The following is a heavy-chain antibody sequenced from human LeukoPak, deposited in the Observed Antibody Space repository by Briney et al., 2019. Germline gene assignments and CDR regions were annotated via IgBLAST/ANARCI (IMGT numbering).Heavy chain of an antibody. J-gene: IGHJ6*04. CDR3: ARGVSSSWYYYYYGMDV. CDR1: GYSISSGYY. CDR2: IYHSGST. V-gene: IGHV4-38-2*01. Sequence: SETLSLTCAVSGYSISSGYYWGWIRQPPGKGLEWIGSIYHSGSTYYNPSLKSRVTISVDTSKNQFSLKLSSVTAADTAVYYCARGVSSSWYYYYYGMDVWGKGTTATVSS. D-gene: IGHD6-13*01.